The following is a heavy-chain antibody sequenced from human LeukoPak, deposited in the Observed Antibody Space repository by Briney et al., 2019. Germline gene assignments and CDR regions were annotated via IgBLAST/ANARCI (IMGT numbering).Heavy chain of an antibody. D-gene: IGHD4-11*01. J-gene: IGHJ6*03. CDR3: ARVAQGATTENYFYYYMDV. V-gene: IGHV3-21*01. Sequence: GGSLRLSCAASGFVFNSYTITWVRQAPGKGLESVSSITSRGSHIYIADSVKGRFTISRDNAKNSLFLQMSSLSVEDTAVYYCARVAQGATTENYFYYYMDVWGKGTTVTVSS. CDR2: ITSRGSHI. CDR1: GFVFNSYT.